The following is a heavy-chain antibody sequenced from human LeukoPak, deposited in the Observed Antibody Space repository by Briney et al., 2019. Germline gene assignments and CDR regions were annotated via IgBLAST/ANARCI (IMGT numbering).Heavy chain of an antibody. D-gene: IGHD1-26*01. CDR2: MHYSGST. CDR3: ASGSIVGVLWG. V-gene: IGHV4-39*07. J-gene: IGHJ4*02. Sequence: SETLSLTCSVSGGSITKNGYYWGWIRQSPETGLEWIGSMHYSGSTNYNPSLKSRVTMSVDTSKNQFSLKLSSVTAADTAVYYCASGSIVGVLWGWGQGTLVSVSS. CDR1: GGSITKNGYY.